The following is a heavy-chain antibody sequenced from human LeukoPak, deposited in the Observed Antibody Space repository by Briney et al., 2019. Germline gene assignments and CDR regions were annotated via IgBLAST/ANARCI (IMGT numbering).Heavy chain of an antibody. CDR3: AKVSLAGYNSGAHFDL. V-gene: IGHV3-23*01. D-gene: IGHD6-19*01. Sequence: GGSLRLSCAASGFSFKSYAXXXXXXXXXXXXXXXXSXSGXGDITYFADSMKGXXXISRDXXXSTLYLQLNSLRADDTAVYFCAKVSLAGYNSGAHFDLWGQGTLVTVSS. CDR1: GFSFKSYA. J-gene: IGHJ4*02. CDR2: XSGXGDIT.